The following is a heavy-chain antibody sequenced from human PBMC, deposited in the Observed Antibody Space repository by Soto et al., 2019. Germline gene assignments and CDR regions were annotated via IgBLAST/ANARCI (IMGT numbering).Heavy chain of an antibody. D-gene: IGHD3-10*01. V-gene: IGHV3-30-3*01. CDR2: ISYDGSNK. CDR1: GFTFSSYA. CDR3: ARDLAPVSGSGAWYYYYYGMDV. Sequence: GGSLRLSCAASGFTFSSYAMHWFRQAPGKGLEWVAVISYDGSNKYYADSVKGRFTISRDNSKNTLYLQMNSLRAEDTAVYYCARDLAPVSGSGAWYYYYYGMDVWGQGTTVTVSS. J-gene: IGHJ6*02.